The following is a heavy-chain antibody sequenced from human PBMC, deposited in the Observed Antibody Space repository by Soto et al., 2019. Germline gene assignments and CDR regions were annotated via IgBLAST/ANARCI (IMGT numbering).Heavy chain of an antibody. J-gene: IGHJ6*02. CDR2: VGGSGGST. D-gene: IGHD3-22*01. CDR1: GFTFSSYA. CDR3: AKDPYYYDTSEMDV. V-gene: IGHV3-23*01. Sequence: GGSLRLSCAASGFTFSSYAMSWVRQAPGKGLEWVSAVGGSGGSTYYADSVKGRFTISRDNSKNTLFLQMNSLRAEDTAVYYCAKDPYYYDTSEMDVWGQGTTVTVSS.